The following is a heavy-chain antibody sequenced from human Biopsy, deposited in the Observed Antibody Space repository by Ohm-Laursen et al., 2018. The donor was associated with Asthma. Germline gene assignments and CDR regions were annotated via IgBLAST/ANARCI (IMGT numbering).Heavy chain of an antibody. J-gene: IGHJ6*02. CDR1: GFTFDNYT. CDR2: ISYDGRNT. V-gene: IGHV3-30*04. CDR3: ARGGLHYYEYYGMDV. D-gene: IGHD2-21*02. Sequence: SLRLSCAASGFTFDNYTMHWVRQAPGKGLEWVTIISYDGRNTYYADPVEGRFTISRDNSKNTLFLQMSSLRPEDTAVYYCARGGLHYYEYYGMDVWGQGTTVTVSS.